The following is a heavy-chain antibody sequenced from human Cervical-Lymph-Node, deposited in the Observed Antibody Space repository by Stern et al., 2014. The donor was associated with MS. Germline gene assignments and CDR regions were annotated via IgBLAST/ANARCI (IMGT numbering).Heavy chain of an antibody. CDR2: ISYDGAER. CDR3: ARSDLIAAVAASCIDY. CDR1: GFLFSTYT. D-gene: IGHD2-15*01. Sequence: QVQLVESGGGVVQPGRSLRLSCAGSGFLFSTYTMLWVRQAPGKGLEWVADISYDGAERNHADSVKGRFTISRDNSKNTVYLQMNSLRSEDTAVYFCARSDLIAAVAASCIDYWGQGTLVTVSS. J-gene: IGHJ4*02. V-gene: IGHV3-30*04.